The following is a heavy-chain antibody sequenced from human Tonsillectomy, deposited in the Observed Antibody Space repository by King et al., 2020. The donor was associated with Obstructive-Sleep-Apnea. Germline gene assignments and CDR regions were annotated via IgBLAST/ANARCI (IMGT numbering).Heavy chain of an antibody. D-gene: IGHD6-6*01. CDR3: ARDSLSIATFDY. CDR2: IYYSGST. CDR1: GGSISSSSYY. Sequence: QLQLQESGPGLVKPSETLSLTCTVSGGSISSSSYYWGWIRQPPGKGLEWIGSIYYSGSTYYNPALKSRVTISVDTSKNQFSLKLGPVTAADTAVYYCARDSLSIATFDYWGQGTLVTVSS. J-gene: IGHJ4*02. V-gene: IGHV4-39*07.